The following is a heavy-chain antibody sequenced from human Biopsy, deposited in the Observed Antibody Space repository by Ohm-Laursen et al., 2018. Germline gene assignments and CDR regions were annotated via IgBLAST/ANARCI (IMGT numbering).Heavy chain of an antibody. CDR3: AKNLAVSSYALDI. Sequence: GTLSPTCAVYGGSLSGYYWNWIRQSPGKGLEWIGEINHRGFTSNNPSLKSRVTISVDTSKNQFSLKLGSVTAADTAVYYCAKNLAVSSYALDIWGQGAMVTVSS. J-gene: IGHJ3*02. D-gene: IGHD2/OR15-2a*01. V-gene: IGHV4-34*01. CDR1: GGSLSGYY. CDR2: INHRGFT.